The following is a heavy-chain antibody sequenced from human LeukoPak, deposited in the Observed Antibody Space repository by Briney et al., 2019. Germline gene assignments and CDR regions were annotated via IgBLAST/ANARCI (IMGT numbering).Heavy chain of an antibody. CDR3: ARDYEAGCTSTTCYNRFDY. J-gene: IGHJ4*02. CDR1: GFTFSRYW. D-gene: IGHD2-2*02. CDR2: IKQDGSEK. Sequence: GGSLRLSCAASGFTFSRYWMSWVRQAPGKGLEWVANIKQDGSEKYYVDSVKGRFTISRDNAKNSLYPQMNSLRAEDTAVYYCARDYEAGCTSTTCYNRFDYWGQGTLVTVSS. V-gene: IGHV3-7*01.